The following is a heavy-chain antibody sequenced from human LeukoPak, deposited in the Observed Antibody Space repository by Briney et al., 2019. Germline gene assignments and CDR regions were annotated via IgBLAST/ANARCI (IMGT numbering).Heavy chain of an antibody. Sequence: SETLPLTCGVSDYSITTGYYWGWIRQPPGKGLQWIGGIYHSGNTYYNPSLKSRVAISVDTSKNQFSLRLSSVTAADTAVYYCARARGSGSPYYFYYWGQGTLVTVSS. CDR3: ARARGSGSPYYFYY. CDR2: IYHSGNT. J-gene: IGHJ4*02. CDR1: DYSITTGYY. V-gene: IGHV4-38-2*01. D-gene: IGHD3-10*01.